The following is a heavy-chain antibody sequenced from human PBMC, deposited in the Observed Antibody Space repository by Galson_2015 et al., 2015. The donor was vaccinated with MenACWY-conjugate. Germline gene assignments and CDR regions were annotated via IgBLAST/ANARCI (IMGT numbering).Heavy chain of an antibody. CDR3: AKHGGQNWNYGLAFDY. V-gene: IGHV3-30*18. J-gene: IGHJ4*02. CDR2: ISYDGSNK. D-gene: IGHD1-7*01. CDR1: GFTFSSYG. Sequence: SLRLSCEASGFTFSSYGMHWVRQAPGKGREWVADISYDGSNKYYEESVKCRFTISRDNSKNTLYLQINSLRAEDTAVYYCAKHGGQNWNYGLAFDYWGQGTLVTVSS.